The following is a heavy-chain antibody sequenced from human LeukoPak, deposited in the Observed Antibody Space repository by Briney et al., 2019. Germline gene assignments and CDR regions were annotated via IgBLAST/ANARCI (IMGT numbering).Heavy chain of an antibody. CDR1: GGSISSGGYS. CDR3: ARDQQWLENYYYYYYMDV. CDR2: IYYSGST. J-gene: IGHJ6*03. D-gene: IGHD6-19*01. V-gene: IGHV4-30-4*07. Sequence: PSQTLSLTCAVSGGSISSGGYSWSWIRQPPGKGLEWIGYIYYSGSTYDNPSLKSRVSISVDMSKNQFSLKLSSVTAADTAVYYCARDQQWLENYYYYYYMDVWGKGTTVTISS.